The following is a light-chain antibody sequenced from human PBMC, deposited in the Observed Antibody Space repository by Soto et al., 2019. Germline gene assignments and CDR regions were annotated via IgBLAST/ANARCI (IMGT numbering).Light chain of an antibody. CDR3: RSSRTMTTLV. CDR1: SSDIGGYNF. V-gene: IGLV2-14*01. J-gene: IGLJ2*01. Sequence: QSALTQPASVSGSPGQSITISCTGTSSDIGGYNFVSWYQQHPGKAPKLMIYEITNRPSGISNRFSGSNAGNTASLTFSGVEPDDEADYYCRSSRTMTTLVFGGGTKVTVL. CDR2: EIT.